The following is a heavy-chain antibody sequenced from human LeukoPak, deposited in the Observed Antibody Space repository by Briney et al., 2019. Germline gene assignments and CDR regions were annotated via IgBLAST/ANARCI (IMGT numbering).Heavy chain of an antibody. CDR1: GGSFSGNY. CDR2: INYSGSS. D-gene: IGHD2-2*01. Sequence: PSETLSLTCAVYGGSFSGNYWSWIRQPPGKGLEWIGEINYSGSSNYNLSLKSRVTIAVDTSKKQFSLNLRFVTAADTAVYYCAGHSERSAAPFRGWGQGTPVTGS. J-gene: IGHJ4*01. V-gene: IGHV4-34*01. CDR3: AGHSERSAAPFRG.